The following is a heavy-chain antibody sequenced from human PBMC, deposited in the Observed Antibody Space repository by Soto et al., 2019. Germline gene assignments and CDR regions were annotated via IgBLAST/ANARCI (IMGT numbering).Heavy chain of an antibody. J-gene: IGHJ2*01. CDR2: ISGSGGST. V-gene: IGHV3-23*01. CDR1: EFTFSSYA. CDR3: AKGRQWLGGINWYFGL. Sequence: EVQLLESGGGLVQPGGSLRLSCAASEFTFSSYAMSWVSQAPEKGLEWDSAISGSGGSTYYADSVKGRFTISRDNSKNTLYLQMNSLRAEDTAVYYCAKGRQWLGGINWYFGLWGRGTLVTVSS. D-gene: IGHD6-19*01.